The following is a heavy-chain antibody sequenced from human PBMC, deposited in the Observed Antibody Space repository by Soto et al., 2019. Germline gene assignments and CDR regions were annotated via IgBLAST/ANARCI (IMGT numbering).Heavy chain of an antibody. CDR1: GYSFTSYW. J-gene: IGHJ6*02. CDR3: ARLERYSSGTFGYYYGMDV. V-gene: IGHV5-10-1*01. Sequence: PGESLKISCKGSGYSFTSYWISWVRQMPGKGLEWMGRIDPSDSYTNYSPSFQGHVTISADKSISTAYLQWSSLRASDTAMYYCARLERYSSGTFGYYYGMDVWGQGTTVTVPS. D-gene: IGHD6-19*01. CDR2: IDPSDSYT.